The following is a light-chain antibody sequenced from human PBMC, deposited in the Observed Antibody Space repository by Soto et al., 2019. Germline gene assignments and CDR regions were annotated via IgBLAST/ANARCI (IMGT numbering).Light chain of an antibody. V-gene: IGLV2-23*02. J-gene: IGLJ3*02. CDR2: GVT. CDR3: FSYAGSSTWV. CDR1: ISDIGSYNS. Sequence: SALTQPASVSGSPGQSITISCTGTISDIGSYNSIAWYQQHPGKAPRVMIFGVTKRPSGISNRFSGSKSGYTASLTISGLPAEDEADYFCFSYAGSSTWVFGGGTKVTVL.